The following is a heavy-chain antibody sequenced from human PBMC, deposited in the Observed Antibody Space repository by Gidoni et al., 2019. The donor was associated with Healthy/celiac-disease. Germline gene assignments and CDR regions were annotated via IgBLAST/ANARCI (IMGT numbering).Heavy chain of an antibody. CDR1: AASFSGYY. CDR2: ITHSGST. V-gene: IGHV4-34*01. Sequence: QVQLQQSRAGLLNPSEPLSLTCAVYAASFSGYYWSWIRQPPGKGLEWIGEITHSGSTNYNPSLKSRVTISVDTSKNQFSLKLSSVTAADTAVYYCARGRAARRYYYYYYGMDVGGQGTTVTVSS. D-gene: IGHD6-6*01. J-gene: IGHJ6*02. CDR3: ARGRAARRYYYYYYGMDV.